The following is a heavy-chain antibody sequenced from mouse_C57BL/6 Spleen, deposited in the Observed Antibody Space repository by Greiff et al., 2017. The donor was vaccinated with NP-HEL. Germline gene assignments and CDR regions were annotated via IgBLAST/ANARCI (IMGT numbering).Heavy chain of an antibody. V-gene: IGHV10-3*01. CDR3: VRDGYTGAYWYFDV. CDR1: GFTFNTYA. J-gene: IGHJ1*03. CDR2: IRSKSSNYAT. Sequence: EVQLVESGGGLVQPKGSLKLSCAASGFTFNTYAMHWVRQAPGKGLEWVARIRSKSSNYATYYADSVKDRFTISRDDSQSMLYLQMNNLKTEDTAMYYCVRDGYTGAYWYFDVWGTGTTVTVSS. D-gene: IGHD2-2*01.